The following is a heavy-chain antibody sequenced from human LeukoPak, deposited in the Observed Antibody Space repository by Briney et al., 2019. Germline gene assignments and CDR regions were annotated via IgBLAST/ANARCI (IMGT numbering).Heavy chain of an antibody. Sequence: PGGSLRLSCAASGFTFGSYSMNWVRKVPGKGLQWVSSISSTSRYIYYLDSVKGRFTVSRDNAKNSLSLQMNSLGVEDTAVYYCARAPTVLVGYCSSSSCQADYWGQGTLVTVSS. CDR3: ARAPTVLVGYCSSSSCQADY. J-gene: IGHJ4*02. CDR2: ISSTSRYI. V-gene: IGHV3-21*01. D-gene: IGHD2-2*01. CDR1: GFTFGSYS.